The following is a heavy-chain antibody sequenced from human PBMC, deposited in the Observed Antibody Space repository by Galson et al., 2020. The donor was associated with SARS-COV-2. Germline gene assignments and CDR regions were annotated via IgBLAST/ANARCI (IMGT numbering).Heavy chain of an antibody. V-gene: IGHV4-38-2*01. CDR1: GYSITSGFF. CDR2: IHHSGST. J-gene: IGHJ5*02. Sequence: SATLSLTCSVSGYSITSGFFWGWIRQPPGKGLEWIATIHHSGSTYYKPSLKSRVTISVDTSKNQFSLRLTSVTASDTAMYYCASGLVAVPAAMAWFDPWGQGALVTVSS. CDR3: ASGLVAVPAAMAWFDP. D-gene: IGHD2-2*01.